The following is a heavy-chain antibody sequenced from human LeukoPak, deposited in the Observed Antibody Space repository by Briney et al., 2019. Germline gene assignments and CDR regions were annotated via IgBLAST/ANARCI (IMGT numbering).Heavy chain of an antibody. D-gene: IGHD3-3*01. V-gene: IGHV4-34*01. CDR1: GGSFSGYY. Sequence: SETLSLTCAVYGGSFSGYYWSWIRQPPGKGLEWIGEINHSGSTNYNPSLKSRVTISVDTSKNQFSLKLSSVTAADTAVYYCARRGYYRSVFDYWGRGTLVTVSS. CDR3: ARRGYYRSVFDY. CDR2: INHSGST. J-gene: IGHJ4*02.